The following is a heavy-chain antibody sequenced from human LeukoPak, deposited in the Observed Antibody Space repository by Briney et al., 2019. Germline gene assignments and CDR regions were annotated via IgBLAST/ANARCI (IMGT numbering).Heavy chain of an antibody. CDR1: GFTFSTYW. CDR3: ATDLGPRAGFFDY. CDR2: ISGSGDST. D-gene: IGHD3-16*01. Sequence: GGSLRLSCAASGFTFSTYWMTWVRQAPGKGLEWVSSISGSGDSTYYADSVKGRFTISRDNSKNTLYLQTNSLRVEDTAVYYCATDLGPRAGFFDYWGQGMLVTVSS. J-gene: IGHJ4*02. V-gene: IGHV3-23*01.